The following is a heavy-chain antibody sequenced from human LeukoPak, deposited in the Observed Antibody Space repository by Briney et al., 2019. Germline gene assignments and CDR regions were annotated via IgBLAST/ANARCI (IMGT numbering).Heavy chain of an antibody. CDR2: ITRDGSSI. V-gene: IGHV3-74*01. D-gene: IGHD3-16*01. CDR3: ARDPGYESWSPFWGGMDV. CDR1: GFTFSSSW. Sequence: GGSLRLSCAASGFTFSSSWMHWVRQAPGKGLVWVSRITRDGSSITYADSVKGRFTTSGDNAKNTLYLQMDSLRDDDTAVYYCARDPGYESWSPFWGGMDVWGNGTTVIVSS. J-gene: IGHJ6*04.